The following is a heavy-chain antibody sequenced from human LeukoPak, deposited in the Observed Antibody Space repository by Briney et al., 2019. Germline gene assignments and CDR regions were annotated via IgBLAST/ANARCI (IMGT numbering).Heavy chain of an antibody. CDR2: ISGSSSTI. V-gene: IGHV3-48*02. J-gene: IGHJ4*02. Sequence: GGSLRLSCAASGFSFRTYSMNWVRQAPGKGLEWVSYISGSSSTIYYADSVKGRFTISRDNAKNSLYLQMNSLRDEDTAVYYCARGVLLDDYWGQGTLVTVSP. CDR3: ARGVLLDDY. D-gene: IGHD3-10*01. CDR1: GFSFRTYS.